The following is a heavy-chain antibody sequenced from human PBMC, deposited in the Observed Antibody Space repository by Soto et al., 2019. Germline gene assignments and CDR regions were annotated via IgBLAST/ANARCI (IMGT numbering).Heavy chain of an antibody. CDR2: INPSGGST. V-gene: IGHV1-46*03. Sequence: GASVKVSCKASGYTFTSYYMHWVRQAPGQGLEWMGIINPSGGSTGYAQKFQGRVTMTRDTSTSTVYMELSSLRSEDTAVYYCARVRDIVVVPAAPVGVAFDIWGQGTMVTVSS. CDR1: GYTFTSYY. J-gene: IGHJ3*02. CDR3: ARVRDIVVVPAAPVGVAFDI. D-gene: IGHD2-2*01.